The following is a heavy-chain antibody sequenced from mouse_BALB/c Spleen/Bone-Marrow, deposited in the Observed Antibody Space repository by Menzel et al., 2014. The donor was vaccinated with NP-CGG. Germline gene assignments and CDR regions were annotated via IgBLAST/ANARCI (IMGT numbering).Heavy chain of an antibody. J-gene: IGHJ3*01. CDR3: ARLDLLAY. V-gene: IGHV14-3*02. CDR2: IDPANGNT. Sequence: DVKLVESGAELVKPGASVKLSCTASGFNIKDTYMHWVKQRPEQDLEWIGRIDPANGNTKYDPKFQGKATITADTSSNTAYLQLSSLTSEDTAVYYCARLDLLAYWGQGTLVTVSA. CDR1: GFNIKDTY.